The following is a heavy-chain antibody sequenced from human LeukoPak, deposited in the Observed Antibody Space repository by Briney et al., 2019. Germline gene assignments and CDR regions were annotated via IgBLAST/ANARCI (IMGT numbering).Heavy chain of an antibody. CDR1: GYTFGNHG. CDR2: ISGYNGNT. Sequence: GASVKVSFKASGYTFGNHGISWVRQAPGQGLEWMGWISGYNGNTDYAQNVQGRVTMTTDTSTSTAYMELRSLRSDDTAVYYCARDQSVVAYSSTWFDYWGQGTLVTVSS. J-gene: IGHJ5*01. D-gene: IGHD6-13*01. CDR3: ARDQSVVAYSSTWFDY. V-gene: IGHV1-18*01.